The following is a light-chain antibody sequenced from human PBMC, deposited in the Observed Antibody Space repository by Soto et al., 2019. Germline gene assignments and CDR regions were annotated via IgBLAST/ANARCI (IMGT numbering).Light chain of an antibody. Sequence: QSVLTQPPSVSAAPGXXXXXXXSGSSSNIRNNYVSWYQQLPGTAPKLLIYDNNKRPSGIPDRFSGSKSGTSATLGITGLQTGDEADYYCGTWDSSLSANWVFGGGTKLTVL. CDR3: GTWDSSLSANWV. J-gene: IGLJ3*02. V-gene: IGLV1-51*01. CDR1: SSNIRNNY. CDR2: DNN.